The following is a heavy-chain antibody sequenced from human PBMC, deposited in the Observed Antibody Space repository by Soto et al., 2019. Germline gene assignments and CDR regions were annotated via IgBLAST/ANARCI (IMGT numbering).Heavy chain of an antibody. J-gene: IGHJ6*02. CDR1: GSSFTGYY. Sequence: QIHLIQSGAEVKKPGASVRVSCKASGSSFTGYYIPWVRKAPGQGLGWMGWINPNSGGANSAQRFQGRVTMTRDTSTTTAYMELSRLRSNDTAVFYCARSSALTISGVGGMDVWGQGATVTVSS. V-gene: IGHV1-2*02. CDR3: ARSSALTISGVGGMDV. CDR2: INPNSGGA. D-gene: IGHD3-3*01.